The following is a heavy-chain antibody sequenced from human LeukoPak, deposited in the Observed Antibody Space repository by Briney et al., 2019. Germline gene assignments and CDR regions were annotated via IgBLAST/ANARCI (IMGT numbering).Heavy chain of an antibody. Sequence: GGSLRLSCAASGFTFSSYAMSWVRQAPGKGLEWVSTISGSGGSTYYADSVKGRFTISRDNSKNTLYLQMNSLRAEDTAVYYCAKTGRGYYYYYGMDVWGQGTTVTVSS. CDR3: AKTGRGYYYYYGMDV. D-gene: IGHD1-14*01. J-gene: IGHJ6*02. CDR1: GFTFSSYA. CDR2: ISGSGGST. V-gene: IGHV3-23*01.